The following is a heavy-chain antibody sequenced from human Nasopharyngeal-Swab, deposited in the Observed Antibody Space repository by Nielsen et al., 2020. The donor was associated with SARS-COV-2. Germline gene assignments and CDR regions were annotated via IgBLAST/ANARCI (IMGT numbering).Heavy chain of an antibody. Sequence: RQAPGKGLEWIGSIYYGGSTYYNPSLKSRVTISVDTSKNQFSLKLSSVTAADTAVYYCARDAEYYDILTGYWTSDAFDIWGQGTMVTVSS. D-gene: IGHD3-9*01. CDR3: ARDAEYYDILTGYWTSDAFDI. CDR2: IYYGGST. V-gene: IGHV4-39*07. J-gene: IGHJ3*02.